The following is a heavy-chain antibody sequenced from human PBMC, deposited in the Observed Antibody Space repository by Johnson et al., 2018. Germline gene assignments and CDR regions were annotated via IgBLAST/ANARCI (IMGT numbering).Heavy chain of an antibody. D-gene: IGHD6-19*01. V-gene: IGHV4-34*01. CDR3: ARGIAVAGTVAFDI. Sequence: QVQLQQWGAGLLKPSETXSLTCAVYGGSFSGYYWSWIRQPPGKGLEWIGEINHSGSTNYNPSLKSRVIISVDTSKNQFSLKLSPVTAAATAVYYCARGIAVAGTVAFDIWGQGTMVTVSS. J-gene: IGHJ3*02. CDR1: GGSFSGYY. CDR2: INHSGST.